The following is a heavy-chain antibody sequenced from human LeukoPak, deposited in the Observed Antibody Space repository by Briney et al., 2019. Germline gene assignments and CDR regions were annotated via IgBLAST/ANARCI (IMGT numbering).Heavy chain of an antibody. V-gene: IGHV4-59*08. D-gene: IGHD3-3*01. Sequence: SETLSLTCTVSGGSISSYYWSWIRQPPGKGLEWIGYIYYSGSTNYNPSLKSRVTISVDTSKNQFSLKLSSVTAADTAVYYCARHPLRFLVHGAFDIRGQGTMVTVSS. J-gene: IGHJ3*02. CDR3: ARHPLRFLVHGAFDI. CDR1: GGSISSYY. CDR2: IYYSGST.